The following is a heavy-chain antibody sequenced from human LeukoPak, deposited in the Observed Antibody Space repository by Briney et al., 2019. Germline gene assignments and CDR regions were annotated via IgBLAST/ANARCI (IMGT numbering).Heavy chain of an antibody. CDR2: IYTSGST. J-gene: IGHJ6*03. D-gene: IGHD2-2*01. CDR1: GGSISSGSYY. V-gene: IGHV4-61*02. CDR3: ARARYCSSTSCYALYYYYYYMDV. Sequence: SQTLSLTCTVSGGSISSGSYYWSWIRQPAGKGLEWIGRIYTSGSTNYNPSLKSRVTISVDTSKNQFSLKLSSVTAADTAVYYCARARYCSSTSCYALYYYYYYMDVWGKGTTVTVSS.